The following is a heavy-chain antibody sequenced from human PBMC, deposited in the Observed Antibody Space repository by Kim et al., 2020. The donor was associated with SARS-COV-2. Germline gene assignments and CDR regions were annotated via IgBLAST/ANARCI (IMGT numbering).Heavy chain of an antibody. J-gene: IGHJ4*02. V-gene: IGHV3-74*01. Sequence: SYADSVKGRFTISRDNAKNTLYLQMNSLRAEDTAVYYCARGGTGYARVDYWGQGTLVTVSS. CDR3: ARGGTGYARVDY. D-gene: IGHD5-18*01.